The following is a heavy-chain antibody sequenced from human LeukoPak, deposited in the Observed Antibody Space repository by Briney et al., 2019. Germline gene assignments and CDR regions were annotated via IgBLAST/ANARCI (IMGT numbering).Heavy chain of an antibody. CDR3: ARNNTLMMYPRGGEDKGFDY. CDR1: GGSTSSGSYY. CDR2: IYYSGST. V-gene: IGHV4-39*01. D-gene: IGHD2-8*01. Sequence: SETLSLTCTVSGGSTSSGSYYWGWIRQPPGKGLEWIGSIYYSGSTHYNPSLKSRVTISVDTSKNEFSLELSSVTAADTAVYYCARNNTLMMYPRGGEDKGFDYWGQGTLVTVSS. J-gene: IGHJ4*02.